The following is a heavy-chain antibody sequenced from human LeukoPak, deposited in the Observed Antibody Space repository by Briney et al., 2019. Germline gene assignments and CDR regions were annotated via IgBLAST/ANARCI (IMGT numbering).Heavy chain of an antibody. CDR2: ISYDGSNK. V-gene: IGHV3-30*03. D-gene: IGHD4-17*01. J-gene: IGHJ4*02. CDR1: GFTFSTYS. CDR3: ATDHGFHYGAYFDY. Sequence: PGGSLRLPCTASGFTFSTYSMNWVRQAPGKGLEWVAVISYDGSNKYSADSVKGRFTISRDNSKNTLYLQMNSLRPEDTAVYYCATDHGFHYGAYFDYWGQGTLVTVSS.